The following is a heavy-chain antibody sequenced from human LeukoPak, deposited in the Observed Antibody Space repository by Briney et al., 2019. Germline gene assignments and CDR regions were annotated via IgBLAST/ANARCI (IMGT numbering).Heavy chain of an antibody. CDR2: INPNSGGT. D-gene: IGHD6-13*01. Sequence: ASVKVSFTASGYTFTVYYMHWVRQAPGQGLEWMGWINPNSGGTNYAQKFQGRVTMTRDTSISTAYMELSRLRSDDTAVYYCAKIAAAGTSFDYWGQGTLVTVSS. V-gene: IGHV1-2*02. J-gene: IGHJ4*02. CDR3: AKIAAAGTSFDY. CDR1: GYTFTVYY.